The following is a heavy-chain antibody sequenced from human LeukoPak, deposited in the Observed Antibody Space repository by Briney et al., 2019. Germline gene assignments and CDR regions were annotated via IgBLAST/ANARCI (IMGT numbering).Heavy chain of an antibody. D-gene: IGHD3-10*01. CDR2: ISADGSDT. CDR3: TRDFLHGGV. Sequence: GGSLRLSCAASGFTFSSYWMHWVRQAPGKGLVWVSRISADGSDTRYADSVKGRFTISRDNAKNTLYLQMNSLRAEDTAVYYCTRDFLHGGVWGQGTLVTVSS. J-gene: IGHJ4*02. CDR1: GFTFSSYW. V-gene: IGHV3-74*01.